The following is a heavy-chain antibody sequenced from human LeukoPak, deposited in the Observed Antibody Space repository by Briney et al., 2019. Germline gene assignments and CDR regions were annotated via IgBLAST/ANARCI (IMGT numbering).Heavy chain of an antibody. D-gene: IGHD6-13*01. CDR2: INPNSGGT. Sequence: ASVKVSCKASGYTFTDYYMHWVRQAPGQGLEWMGWINPNSGGTNYAQKFQGRVTMTRNTSISTAYMELSSLRSEDTAVYYCARGGIYSSSFHYYYYMDVWGKGTTVTISS. V-gene: IGHV1-2*02. CDR3: ARGGIYSSSFHYYYYMDV. J-gene: IGHJ6*03. CDR1: GYTFTDYY.